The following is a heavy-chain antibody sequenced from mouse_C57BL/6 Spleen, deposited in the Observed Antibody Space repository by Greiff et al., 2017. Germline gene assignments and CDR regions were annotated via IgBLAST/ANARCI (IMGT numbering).Heavy chain of an antibody. V-gene: IGHV1-42*01. D-gene: IGHD4-1*01. CDR3: ARSNWDRAWFAY. CDR1: GYSFTGYY. Sequence: VQLQQSGPELVKPGASVKISCKASGYSFTGYYMNWVKQSPEKSLEWIGEINPSTGGTTYNQKFKAKATLTVDKSSSTAYMQLKSLTSEDSAVYYCARSNWDRAWFAYWGQGTLVTVSA. CDR2: INPSTGGT. J-gene: IGHJ3*01.